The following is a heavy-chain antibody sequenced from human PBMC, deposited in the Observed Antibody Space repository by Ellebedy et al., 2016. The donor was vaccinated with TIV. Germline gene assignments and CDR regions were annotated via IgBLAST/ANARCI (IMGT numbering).Heavy chain of an antibody. CDR1: GYTFSGYY. V-gene: IGHV1-46*01. CDR2: INPSGGST. Sequence: ASVKVSCKASGYTFSGYYVHWVRQAPGQGLEWMGIINPSGGSTSYAQKFQGRVTMTRDTSTSTAYMELSSLRSDDTAVYYCARGPYGGISVWYFDVWGRGTLVTVSS. J-gene: IGHJ2*01. CDR3: ARGPYGGISVWYFDV. D-gene: IGHD4-23*01.